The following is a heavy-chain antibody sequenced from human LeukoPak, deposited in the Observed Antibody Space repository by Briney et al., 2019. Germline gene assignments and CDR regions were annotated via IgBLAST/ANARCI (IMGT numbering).Heavy chain of an antibody. V-gene: IGHV4-39*01. CDR1: GGSISISSYY. J-gene: IGHJ4*02. CDR3: ARQGCSSTSCYLAIGTVGYFDY. CDR2: IYYSGST. D-gene: IGHD2-2*01. Sequence: SETLSLTCTVSGGSISISSYYWGWIRQPPGKGLEWIGSIYYSGSTYYNPSLKSRVTISVDTSKNQFSLKLSSVTAADTAVYYCARQGCSSTSCYLAIGTVGYFDYWGQGTLVTVSS.